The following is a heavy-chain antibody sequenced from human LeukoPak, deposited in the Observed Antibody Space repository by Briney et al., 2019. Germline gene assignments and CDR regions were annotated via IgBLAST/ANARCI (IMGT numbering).Heavy chain of an antibody. CDR1: GFTFSSCE. Sequence: GGSLRLSCAASGFTFSSCEMDWVRQAPGKGLEWVSYISSSGSAIYYADSVKGRFTISRDNAKNSLYLQMNSLRAEDTALYYCARGGSSAVNFQHWGQGILVTVSS. CDR3: ARGGSSAVNFQH. CDR2: ISSSGSAI. J-gene: IGHJ1*01. V-gene: IGHV3-48*03. D-gene: IGHD1-26*01.